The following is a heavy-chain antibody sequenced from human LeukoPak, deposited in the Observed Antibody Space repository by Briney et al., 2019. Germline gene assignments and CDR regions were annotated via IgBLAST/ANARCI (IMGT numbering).Heavy chain of an antibody. Sequence: SETLSLTCTVSGGSISSSSYYWGWIRQPPGKGLEWIGSIYYSGSTYYNPSLKSRVTISVDTSKNQFSLKLSSVTAADTAVYYCAGQQLASRAYDYWGQGILVTVSS. CDR1: GGSISSSSYY. D-gene: IGHD6-13*01. CDR2: IYYSGST. V-gene: IGHV4-39*07. J-gene: IGHJ4*02. CDR3: AGQQLASRAYDY.